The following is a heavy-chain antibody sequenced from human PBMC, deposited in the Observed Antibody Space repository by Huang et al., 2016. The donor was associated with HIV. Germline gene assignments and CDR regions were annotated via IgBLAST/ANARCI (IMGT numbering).Heavy chain of an antibody. Sequence: QVHLVQSGAELKKPGASVKVSCKASGYTFTNYDINWVRQAPGRGLEWMGWRNPNTGNTVFAQSFQGRVTMTRKTSITTAYMELTSLTSEDTAVYYCARSAYGDLDYWGLGTLVIVSS. CDR1: GYTFTNYD. V-gene: IGHV1-8*02. D-gene: IGHD4-17*01. CDR2: RNPNTGNT. J-gene: IGHJ4*02. CDR3: ARSAYGDLDY.